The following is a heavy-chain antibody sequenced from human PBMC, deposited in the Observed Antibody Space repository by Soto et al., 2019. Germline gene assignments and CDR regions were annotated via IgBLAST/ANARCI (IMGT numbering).Heavy chain of an antibody. Sequence: GGSLRLSCVVSGFTFSDYYMSWLRQAPGKGLEWVSNIVTSSAYTKYADSVKGRFSISRDNAKNSLYLEMNNLRVEDTAVYYCARLRASGWYMGDYLDSRGQGTLVTVSS. D-gene: IGHD6-13*01. J-gene: IGHJ4*02. CDR2: IVTSSAYT. CDR3: ARLRASGWYMGDYLDS. CDR1: GFTFSDYY. V-gene: IGHV3-11*06.